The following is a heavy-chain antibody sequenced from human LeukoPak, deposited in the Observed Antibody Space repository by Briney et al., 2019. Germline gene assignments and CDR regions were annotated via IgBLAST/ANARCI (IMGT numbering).Heavy chain of an antibody. Sequence: GGSLRLSCAASGFTVSSNYMSWVRQAPGKGLEWVSVIYSGGSTSYADSVKGRFTISRDNSKNTLYLQMNSLRAEDTAVYYCAREMGGDIVATNYFYYMDVWGKGTTVTVSS. CDR2: IYSGGST. J-gene: IGHJ6*03. V-gene: IGHV3-53*01. D-gene: IGHD5-12*01. CDR3: AREMGGDIVATNYFYYMDV. CDR1: GFTVSSNY.